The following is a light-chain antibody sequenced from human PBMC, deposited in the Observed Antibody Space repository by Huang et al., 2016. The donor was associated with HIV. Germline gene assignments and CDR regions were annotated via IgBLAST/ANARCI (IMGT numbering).Light chain of an antibody. CDR3: MQALQTPYT. Sequence: DIVMTQSPLSLPVTPGEPASISCRSNQSLLHESGHNYLVWSLQKPGQSPQLLIYLASTGASGVPDRFTGSGSGTDFTLRINKVEAQDVGVYFCMQALQTPYTFGRGTKLEI. CDR2: LAS. CDR1: QSLLHESGHNY. V-gene: IGKV2-28*01. J-gene: IGKJ2*01.